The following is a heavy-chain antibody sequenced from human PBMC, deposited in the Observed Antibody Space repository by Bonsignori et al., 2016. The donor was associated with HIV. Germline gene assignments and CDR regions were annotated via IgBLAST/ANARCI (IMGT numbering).Heavy chain of an antibody. CDR2: IKQDGSEK. Sequence: WIRQPPGKGLEWVANIKQDGSEKYYVDSVKGRFTISRDNAKNSLYLQMNSLRAEDTAVYYCARDRRASGVAKSYYMDVWGKGTTVTVSS. CDR3: ARDRRASGVAKSYYMDV. D-gene: IGHD5-12*01. J-gene: IGHJ6*03. V-gene: IGHV3-7*03.